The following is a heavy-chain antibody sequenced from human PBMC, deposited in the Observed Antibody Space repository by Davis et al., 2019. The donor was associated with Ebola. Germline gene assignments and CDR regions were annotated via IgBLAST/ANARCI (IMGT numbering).Heavy chain of an antibody. Sequence: GGSLRLSCAASGFTFDDYAMHWVRQAPGKGLEWVSGISWNSGSIGYADSVKGRFTISRDNAKNSLYLQMNSLRAEDTAVYYCARVSTSSGNFYYYMDVWGKGTTVTVSS. V-gene: IGHV3-9*01. CDR3: ARVSTSSGNFYYYMDV. CDR1: GFTFDDYA. D-gene: IGHD6-6*01. J-gene: IGHJ6*03. CDR2: ISWNSGSI.